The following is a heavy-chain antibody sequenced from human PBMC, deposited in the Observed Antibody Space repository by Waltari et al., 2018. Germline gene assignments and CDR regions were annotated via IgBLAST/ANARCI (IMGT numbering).Heavy chain of an antibody. Sequence: QVQLVQSGAEVKKPGASVKVSCKASGYTFTSYDINWVRQATGQGLEWMGWMNPNSGNTGYAQKFQGRVTMTRNTSISTAYMELSSLRSEDTAVYYCAKPARPHSSGWYQLDYWGQGTLVTVSS. D-gene: IGHD6-19*01. CDR3: AKPARPHSSGWYQLDY. CDR2: MNPNSGNT. CDR1: GYTFTSYD. J-gene: IGHJ4*02. V-gene: IGHV1-8*01.